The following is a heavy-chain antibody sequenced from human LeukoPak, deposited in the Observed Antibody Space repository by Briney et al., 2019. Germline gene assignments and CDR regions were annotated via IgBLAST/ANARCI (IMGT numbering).Heavy chain of an antibody. J-gene: IGHJ4*02. CDR3: VRDFRCSGGSCPLSDS. CDR2: LNEDGGYT. V-gene: IGHV3-23*01. Sequence: GGSLRLSCAASGFTFSLYAMSWGRQAPGKGLVWVSGLNEDGGYTYYADSVKGRFTISRDNSENTLHLQMRSLRAEDTAIYYCVRDFRCSGGSCPLSDSWGQGTLVTVSS. CDR1: GFTFSLYA. D-gene: IGHD2-15*01.